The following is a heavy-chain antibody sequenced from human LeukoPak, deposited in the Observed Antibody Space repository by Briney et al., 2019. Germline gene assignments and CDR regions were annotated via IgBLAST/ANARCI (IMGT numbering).Heavy chain of an antibody. CDR2: ISGSGGST. CDR1: GFTFSSYA. J-gene: IGHJ5*02. V-gene: IGHV3-23*01. CDR3: ARALGYCSSTSCPRNWFDP. Sequence: PGGSLRLSCAASGFTFSSYAMSWVRQAPGKGLEWVSAISGSGGSTYYADSVKGRFTISRDNSKNTLYLQMNSLRAEDTAVYYCARALGYCSSTSCPRNWFDPWGQGTLVTVSS. D-gene: IGHD2-2*01.